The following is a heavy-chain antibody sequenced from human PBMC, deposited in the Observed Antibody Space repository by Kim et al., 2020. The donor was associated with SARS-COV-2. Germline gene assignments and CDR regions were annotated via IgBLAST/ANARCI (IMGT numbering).Heavy chain of an antibody. J-gene: IGHJ4*02. CDR3: AKAEFAQKQVEMATWEVDY. D-gene: IGHD5-12*01. CDR1: GFTFSSYA. CDR2: ISGSGGST. Sequence: GGSLRLSCAASGFTFSSYAMSWVRQAPGKGLEWVSAISGSGGSTYYADSVKGRFTISRDNSKNTLYMQMNSLRAEDTAVYYCAKAEFAQKQVEMATWEVDYWGQGTLVTVSS. V-gene: IGHV3-23*01.